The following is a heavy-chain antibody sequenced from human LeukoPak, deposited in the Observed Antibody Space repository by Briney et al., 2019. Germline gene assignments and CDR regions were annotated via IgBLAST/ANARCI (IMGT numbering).Heavy chain of an antibody. CDR1: GDRISNSNDA. Sequence: SQTLSLTCVISGDRISNSNDAWNWIRQSPSRGLEWLGRTYYRSKWFNDYAVSVKSRISINPDTSKNQFSLQLNSVTPEDTAIYYCARSRGAIVDCWGPGTLVTVSS. CDR2: TYYRSKWFN. CDR3: ARSRGAIVDC. J-gene: IGHJ4*02. V-gene: IGHV6-1*01.